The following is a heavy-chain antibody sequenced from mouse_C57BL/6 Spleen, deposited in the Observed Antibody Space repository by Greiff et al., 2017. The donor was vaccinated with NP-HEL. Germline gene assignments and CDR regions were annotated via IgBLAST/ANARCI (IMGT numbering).Heavy chain of an antibody. D-gene: IGHD1-1*01. Sequence: QVQLQQPGAELVKPGASVKMSCKASGYTFTSYWITWVKQRPGQGLEWIGDIYPGSGSTNYNEKFKSKATLTVDTSSSTAYMQLSSLTSEDSAVYYCAREKDYGSPYYAMDYWGQGTSVTVSS. CDR2: IYPGSGST. CDR3: AREKDYGSPYYAMDY. V-gene: IGHV1-55*01. CDR1: GYTFTSYW. J-gene: IGHJ4*01.